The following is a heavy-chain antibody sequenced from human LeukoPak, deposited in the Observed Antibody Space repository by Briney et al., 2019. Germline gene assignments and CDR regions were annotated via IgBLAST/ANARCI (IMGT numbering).Heavy chain of an antibody. CDR1: GFTVSTNY. V-gene: IGHV3-66*01. CDR3: ARALGWLRFDQ. Sequence: PGGSLRHSCAASGFTVSTNYMSWVRQAPGKGLEWVSVIYNGENTSYGGSVKGRFTISRDNSKNTLYLQMNSLRGEDTAVYYCARALGWLRFDQWGQGTLVTVSS. CDR2: IYNGENT. D-gene: IGHD2-21*01. J-gene: IGHJ4*02.